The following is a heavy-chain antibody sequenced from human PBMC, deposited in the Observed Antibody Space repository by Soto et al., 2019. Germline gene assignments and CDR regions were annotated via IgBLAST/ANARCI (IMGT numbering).Heavy chain of an antibody. D-gene: IGHD3-3*01. CDR2: MYYSGGT. Sequence: PSETLSLTCSVSGGPISISSYYWCWVRHPPGKGLEWIASMYYSGGTYYNPSLKSRATISVDKSKNQFSLKLTSATAADTAVYYCARLDRFLEYFNHWGQGTLVTVSS. J-gene: IGHJ1*01. V-gene: IGHV4-39*01. CDR3: ARLDRFLEYFNH. CDR1: GGPISISSYY.